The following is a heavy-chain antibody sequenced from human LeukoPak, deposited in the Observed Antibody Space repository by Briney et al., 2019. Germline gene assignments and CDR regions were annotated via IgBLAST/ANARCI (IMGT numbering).Heavy chain of an antibody. D-gene: IGHD3-22*01. V-gene: IGHV1-69*04. J-gene: IGHJ4*02. CDR1: GGTFSSYT. Sequence: SVKVTCKASGGTFSSYTISWVRQAPGQGLEWMGRIIPILGIANYAQKFQGRVTITADKSTSTAYMELSSLRSEDTAVYYCARDHSSGYYPDYFDYWGQGTLVTVSS. CDR3: ARDHSSGYYPDYFDY. CDR2: IIPILGIA.